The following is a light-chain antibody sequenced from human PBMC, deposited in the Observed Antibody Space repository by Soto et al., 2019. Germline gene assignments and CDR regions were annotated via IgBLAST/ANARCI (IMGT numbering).Light chain of an antibody. V-gene: IGLV2-8*01. CDR1: SSDVGGYNY. CDR2: EVS. CDR3: SSYAGSNNSV. Sequence: QSALTQPPSASGSPGQSVTISCTGTSSDVGGYNYVSWDQQHPGKAPKLMIYEVSKRPSGVPDRFSGSKSGNTASLTDSGLQAEDEADYYCSSYAGSNNSVFGGGTKLTVL. J-gene: IGLJ2*01.